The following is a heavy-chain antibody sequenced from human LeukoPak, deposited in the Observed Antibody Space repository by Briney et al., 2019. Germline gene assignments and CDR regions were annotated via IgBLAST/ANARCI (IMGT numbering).Heavy chain of an antibody. Sequence: GASLSLSCAVSGLTFSNYAMKWVRQAPGKVLEWVSGTCGSGVSTFYAGSVEGRLHISRDSSKNTLYLQINSLRGEDTTVYYDAKDLTICPQKYHSPSHPFDYWGQGTLVTVSS. J-gene: IGHJ4*02. D-gene: IGHD2/OR15-2a*01. V-gene: IGHV3-23*01. CDR2: TCGSGVST. CDR3: AKDLTICPQKYHSPSHPFDY. CDR1: GLTFSNYA.